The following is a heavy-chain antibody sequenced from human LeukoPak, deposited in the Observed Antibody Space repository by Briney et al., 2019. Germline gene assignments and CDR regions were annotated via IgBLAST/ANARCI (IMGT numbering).Heavy chain of an antibody. Sequence: GGSLRLSCVASGFTFSSYSMNWVRQAPGKGLEWVSYITSSSSTIYYADSVKGRFTISRDNAKNSLYLQMNSLRAEDTAVYYCARGDGYNSYYFDSWGQGTLVTVSS. J-gene: IGHJ4*02. V-gene: IGHV3-48*01. CDR2: ITSSSSTI. D-gene: IGHD5-24*01. CDR3: ARGDGYNSYYFDS. CDR1: GFTFSSYS.